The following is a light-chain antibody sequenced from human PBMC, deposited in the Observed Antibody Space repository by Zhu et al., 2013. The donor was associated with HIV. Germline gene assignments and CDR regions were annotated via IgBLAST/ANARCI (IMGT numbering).Light chain of an antibody. CDR2: KVS. V-gene: IGKV2-30*01. J-gene: IGKJ2*01. Sequence: EVVMTQSPLSLPVTLGQPASISCRSSQSLVYSDGNTYLNWFQQRPGQSPRRLIYKVSNRDSGVPDRFSGSGSGTDFTLKISRVEAEDVGVYYCMQGTHWPPMYTFGQGTKLEIK. CDR3: MQGTHWPPMYT. CDR1: QSLVYSDGNTY.